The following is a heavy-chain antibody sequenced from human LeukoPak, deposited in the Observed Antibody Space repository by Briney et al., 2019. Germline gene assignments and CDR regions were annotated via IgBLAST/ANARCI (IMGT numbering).Heavy chain of an antibody. D-gene: IGHD3-10*01. CDR2: IYHSGST. CDR1: GYSISSGYY. V-gene: IGHV4-38-2*02. Sequence: SETLSLTCTVSGYSISSGYYWGWIRQPPGKGREWIGSIYHSGSTYYNPSLKSRVTISVDTSKNQFSLKLSSVTAADTAVYYCARTRYYYNSRSYGAPYYFDYWGQGTLVTVSS. CDR3: ARTRYYYNSRSYGAPYYFDY. J-gene: IGHJ4*02.